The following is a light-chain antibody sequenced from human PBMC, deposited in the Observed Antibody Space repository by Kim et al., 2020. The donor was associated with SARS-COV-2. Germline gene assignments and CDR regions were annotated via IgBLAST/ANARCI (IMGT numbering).Light chain of an antibody. CDR1: SGNIASNY. J-gene: IGLJ3*02. Sequence: TTTFSCTRSSGNIASNYVQWYQQRPGRSPTTVIYEDDQRPSGVPDRFSGSIDSSSNSASLTISGLKIEDEADYYCQSYDSGYQVFGGGTKVTVL. CDR3: QSYDSGYQV. CDR2: EDD. V-gene: IGLV6-57*01.